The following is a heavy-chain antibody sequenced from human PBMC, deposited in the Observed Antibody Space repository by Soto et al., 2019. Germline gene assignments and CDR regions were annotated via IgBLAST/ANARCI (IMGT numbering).Heavy chain of an antibody. D-gene: IGHD6-6*01. CDR1: RGRMKSGGDD. J-gene: IGHJ4*02. CDR2: IYYRPIT. V-gene: IGHV4-31*01. CDR3: AKAARVYTSSSGNDF. Sequence: LSIRRAVCRGRMKSGGDDWRWKRQQHPNALECIPYIYYRPITSYTPSLNSLFTISVDTSKTQFSLKLSSVTAADTAFYFCAKAARVYTSSSGNDFWRQGTLVTVSS.